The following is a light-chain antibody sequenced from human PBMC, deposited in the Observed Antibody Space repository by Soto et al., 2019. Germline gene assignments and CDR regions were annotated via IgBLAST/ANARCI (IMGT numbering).Light chain of an antibody. V-gene: IGKV1-5*03. J-gene: IGKJ1*01. CDR2: KAS. Sequence: DIQMTQSPSTLSXXVXXXXTXXXRASQSISSWLAWYQQKPGKAPKLLIYKASSLESGVPLRFSGSGSGRDFTLTISSLQPEDFATYYCLLDYAYFWAFGQGTKVDIK. CDR3: LLDYAYFWA. CDR1: QSISSW.